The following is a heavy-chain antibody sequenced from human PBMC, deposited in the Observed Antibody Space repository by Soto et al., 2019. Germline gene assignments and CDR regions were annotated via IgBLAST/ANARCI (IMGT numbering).Heavy chain of an antibody. D-gene: IGHD4-4*01. CDR1: GGIFRTYS. V-gene: IGHV1-69*18. Sequence: QVQLVQSGAEVKRPGSSVKVSCKASGGIFRTYSIYWVRQAPGQGLEWMGSIIRLFGTPNYAQKFQGRVIISADESTSTGYVEVTSLRSEDTAMYLCACRQGGNLDNSYSMDVWGQGTTVTVSS. CDR2: IIRLFGTP. CDR3: ACRQGGNLDNSYSMDV. J-gene: IGHJ6*02.